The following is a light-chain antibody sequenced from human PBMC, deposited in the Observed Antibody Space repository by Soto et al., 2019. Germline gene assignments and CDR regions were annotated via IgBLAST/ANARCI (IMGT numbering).Light chain of an antibody. CDR2: LGS. J-gene: IGKJ2*01. Sequence: DIVMTQSPLSLPVTPGEPASISCRSSQSLLHSNGYNYLDWYLQKPGQSPQLLIYLGSNRASGVPDRFSGGASGTDFTLKISRVEAEDVGLYYCMQALQTPYTFGQGTKVDIK. CDR1: QSLLHSNGYNY. V-gene: IGKV2-28*01. CDR3: MQALQTPYT.